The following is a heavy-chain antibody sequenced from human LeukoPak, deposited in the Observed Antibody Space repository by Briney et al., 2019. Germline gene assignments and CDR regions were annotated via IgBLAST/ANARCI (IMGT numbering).Heavy chain of an antibody. CDR1: GFPFSIYA. CDR3: ARDRPNYYGSDGHYYRRDGDY. D-gene: IGHD3-22*01. Sequence: PGGSLRLSCAASGFPFSIYAMSWVRQAPGKGLQWVSSITSRGVSTCYVDSVKGRFTITRDNSENTLYLQMHSLRAEDTAVYYCARDRPNYYGSDGHYYRRDGDYWGRGTLVSVSS. J-gene: IGHJ4*02. CDR2: ITSRGVST. V-gene: IGHV3-23*01.